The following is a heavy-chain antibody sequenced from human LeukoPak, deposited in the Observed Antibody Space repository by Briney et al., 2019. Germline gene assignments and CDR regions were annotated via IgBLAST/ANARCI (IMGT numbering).Heavy chain of an antibody. CDR2: INPNSGGT. CDR3: EREQPHSSHHGVPPGGP. D-gene: IGHD2-2*01. V-gene: IGHV1-2*02. Sequence: GASVKVSCKASGYTFTGYYMHWVRQAPGQGLEWMGWINPNSGGTNYAQKFQGRVTMTRDTSISTACMELSRLRSDDTAVYYCEREQPHSSHHGVPPGGPWGQGTLVTVSS. J-gene: IGHJ5*02. CDR1: GYTFTGYY.